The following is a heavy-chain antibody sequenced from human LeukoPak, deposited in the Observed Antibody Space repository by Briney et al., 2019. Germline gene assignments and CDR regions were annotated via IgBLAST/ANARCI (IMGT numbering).Heavy chain of an antibody. V-gene: IGHV3-7*01. CDR3: ARDRGRSARGYYYGMDV. Sequence: PGGSLRLSCAGSGFTFSTYWMTWVRQAPGTGLEWVANINQDGSEKYYVASVQGRFTISRDNAKNSLSLQMNSLRAEDTSVYYCARDRGRSARGYYYGMDVWGQGTAVTVSS. CDR2: INQDGSEK. D-gene: IGHD2-15*01. J-gene: IGHJ6*02. CDR1: GFTFSTYW.